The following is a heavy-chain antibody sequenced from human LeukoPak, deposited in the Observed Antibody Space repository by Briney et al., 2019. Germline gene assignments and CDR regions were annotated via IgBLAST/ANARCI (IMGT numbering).Heavy chain of an antibody. CDR2: IKEDGSET. CDR3: ARETPRRGETRDGYR. V-gene: IGHV3-7*01. J-gene: IGHJ4*02. Sequence: GGSLRLSCAASGFIFKKYWMNWVRQVPGKGLQCLANIKEDGSETYYADSVKGRFTISRDNPKNLLFLQINSLRVEDTAVYYCARETPRRGETRDGYRWGQGTVVTVSS. D-gene: IGHD5-24*01. CDR1: GFIFKKYW.